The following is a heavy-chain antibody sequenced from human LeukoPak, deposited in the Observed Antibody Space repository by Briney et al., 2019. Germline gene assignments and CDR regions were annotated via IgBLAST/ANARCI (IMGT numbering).Heavy chain of an antibody. CDR2: IYNSGST. CDR1: GGSLSSGGSY. Sequence: PSQTLSLTCTVSGGSLSSGGSYWNWIRQHPGKGLEWIGHIYNSGSTYYNPSLKSRVTISMDTSKNQFSLKLSSVTAADTAVYYCARGKIWSPVYLSHWGQGTLVTVSS. D-gene: IGHD3-10*01. J-gene: IGHJ4*02. V-gene: IGHV4-31*03. CDR3: ARGKIWSPVYLSH.